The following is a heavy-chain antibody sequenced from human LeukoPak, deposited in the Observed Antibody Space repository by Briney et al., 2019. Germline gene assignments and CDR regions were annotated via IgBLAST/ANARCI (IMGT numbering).Heavy chain of an antibody. CDR3: AKAELLWFGELSFDY. CDR1: GFTFGSYG. J-gene: IGHJ4*02. CDR2: ISYDGSNK. V-gene: IGHV3-30*18. Sequence: PGRSLRLSCAASGFTFGSYGMHWVRQAPGKGLEWVAVISYDGSNKYYADSVKGRFTISRDNSKNTLYLQMNSLRAEDTAVYYCAKAELLWFGELSFDYWGQGTLVTVSS. D-gene: IGHD3-10*01.